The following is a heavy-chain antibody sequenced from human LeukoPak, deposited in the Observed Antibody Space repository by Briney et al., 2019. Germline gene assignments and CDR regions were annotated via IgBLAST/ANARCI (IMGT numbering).Heavy chain of an antibody. D-gene: IGHD5-18*01. V-gene: IGHV3-21*04. CDR2: ISSSSSYI. J-gene: IGHJ6*02. CDR3: AREDVDTAMVSHHYYYGMGV. CDR1: GFTFSSYS. Sequence: PGRSLRLSCAASGFTFSSYSMNWVRQAPGKGLEWVSSISSSSSYIYYADSVKGRFTISRDNAKNSLYLQMNSLRAEDTAVYYCAREDVDTAMVSHHYYYGMGVWGQGTTVTVSS.